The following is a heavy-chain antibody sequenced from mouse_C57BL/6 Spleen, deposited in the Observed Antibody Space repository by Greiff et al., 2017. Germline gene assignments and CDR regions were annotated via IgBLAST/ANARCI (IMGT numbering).Heavy chain of an antibody. D-gene: IGHD2-3*01. J-gene: IGHJ2*01. CDR3: ARTYGGYPYYFDY. Sequence: QVQLKQPGAELVRPGSSVKLSCKASGYTFTSYWMHWVKQRPIQGLEWIGNIDPSDSETHYNQKFKDKATLTVDKSSSTAYMQLSSLTSEDSAVYYCARTYGGYPYYFDYWGQGTTLTVSS. V-gene: IGHV1-52*01. CDR1: GYTFTSYW. CDR2: IDPSDSET.